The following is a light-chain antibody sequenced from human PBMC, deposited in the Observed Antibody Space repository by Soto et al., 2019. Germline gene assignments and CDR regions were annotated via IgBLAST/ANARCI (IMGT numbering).Light chain of an antibody. J-gene: IGKJ1*01. CDR1: QTVSSKY. Sequence: EIVLTQSPGTLSLSPGERATLSCRASQTVSSKYLAWYQQTPGQAPRLLIFGASSRATGIPDRFSGSGSGTDFILTISRLEPEDFAVYYCQQYGSARTFGQGTKVEIK. CDR3: QQYGSART. V-gene: IGKV3-20*01. CDR2: GAS.